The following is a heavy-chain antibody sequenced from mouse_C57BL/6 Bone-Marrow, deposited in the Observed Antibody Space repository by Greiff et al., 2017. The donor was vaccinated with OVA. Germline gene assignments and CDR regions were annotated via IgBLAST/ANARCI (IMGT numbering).Heavy chain of an antibody. V-gene: IGHV1-4*01. D-gene: IGHD1-1*01. CDR2: INPSSGYT. CDR3: ATTVVAPFAY. CDR1: GYTFTSYT. Sequence: LKQSGAELARPGASVKMSCKASGYTFTSYTMHWVKQRPGQGLEWIGYINPSSGYTKYNQKFKDKATLTADKSSSTAYMQLSSLTSEDSAVYYCATTVVAPFAYWGQGTLVTVSA. J-gene: IGHJ3*01.